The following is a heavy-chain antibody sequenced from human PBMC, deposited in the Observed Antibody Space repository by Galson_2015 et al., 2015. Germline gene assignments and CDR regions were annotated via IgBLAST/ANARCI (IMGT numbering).Heavy chain of an antibody. CDR2: IKQDGSEK. Sequence: SLRLSCAASGFTFSSYWMSWVRQAPGKGLEWVANIKQDGSEKYYVDSVKGRFTISRDNAKNSLYLQMNSLRAEDTAVYYCARDLGSTSAPYDSSGYVYWGQGTLVTVSS. J-gene: IGHJ4*02. CDR3: ARDLGSTSAPYDSSGYVY. D-gene: IGHD3-22*01. V-gene: IGHV3-7*03. CDR1: GFTFSSYW.